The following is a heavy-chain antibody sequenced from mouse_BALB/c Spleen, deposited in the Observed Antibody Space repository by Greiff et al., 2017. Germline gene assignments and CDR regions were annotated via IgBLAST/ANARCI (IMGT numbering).Heavy chain of an antibody. CDR2: IYPGSGST. V-gene: IGHV1-77*01. D-gene: IGHD1-2*01. CDR1: GYTFTDYV. J-gene: IGHJ2*01. CDR3: ARLIITTAIDY. Sequence: VQLVESGPELVKPGASVKMSCKASGYTFTDYVISWVKQRTGQGLEWIGEIYPGSGSTYYNEKFKGKATLTADKSSNTAYMQRSSLTSEDSAVYFCARLIITTAIDYWGQGTTRTGSS.